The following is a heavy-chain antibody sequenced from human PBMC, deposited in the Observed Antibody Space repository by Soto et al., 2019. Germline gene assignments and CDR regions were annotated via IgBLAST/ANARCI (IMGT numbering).Heavy chain of an antibody. D-gene: IGHD2-2*01. CDR2: FGPAVDT. CDR1: GFTFSSYD. J-gene: IGHJ6*02. Sequence: GGSLRLSCAASGFTFSSYDMHWVRQATGKNKDLFSFFGPAVDTYYPGSLKGRFTISRENAKNSLYFQMNSPRAEETAVYYCAWGVVPAAIGADYYYYGMDVWGQGTTVTVSS. CDR3: AWGVVPAAIGADYYYYGMDV. V-gene: IGHV3-13*01.